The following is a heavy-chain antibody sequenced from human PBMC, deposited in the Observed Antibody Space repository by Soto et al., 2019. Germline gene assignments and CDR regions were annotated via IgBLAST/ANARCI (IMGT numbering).Heavy chain of an antibody. CDR2: ISYDGSNK. CDR1: GFTFSSYA. J-gene: IGHJ6*02. Sequence: GGSLRLSCAASGFTFSSYAMHWVRQAPGKGLEWVAVISYDGSNKYYADTVKGRFTISRDNSKNKLYLQMNSLRAEDTAVYYCAIDLRLVTMIVVVTDYYYGMDVWGQGTTVTVSS. V-gene: IGHV3-30-3*01. D-gene: IGHD3-22*01. CDR3: AIDLRLVTMIVVVTDYYYGMDV.